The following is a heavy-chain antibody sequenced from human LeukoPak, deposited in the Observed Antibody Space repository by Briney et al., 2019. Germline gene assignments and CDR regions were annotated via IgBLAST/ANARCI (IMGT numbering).Heavy chain of an antibody. CDR2: IYSSGST. J-gene: IGHJ4*02. CDR1: GGSITSAGYS. D-gene: IGHD2-2*01. V-gene: IGHV4-61*02. Sequence: SQTLSLTCTVSGGSITSAGYSWGWIRQPAGKGLEWIGRIYSSGSTNSNPSLKSRVTISVDTSKNQFSLKLSSVTAADTAVYYCAGGYCTSTSCSENRYYFDSWGQGTLVTVSS. CDR3: AGGYCTSTSCSENRYYFDS.